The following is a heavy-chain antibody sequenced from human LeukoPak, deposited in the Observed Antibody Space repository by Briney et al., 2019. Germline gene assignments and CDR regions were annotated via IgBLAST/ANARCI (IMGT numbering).Heavy chain of an antibody. CDR1: VYTYTEYY. D-gene: IGHD4-11*01. CDR3: ARCRGYRNSGNLVDP. J-gene: IGHJ5*02. Sequence: ASVTVSFKASVYTYTEYYMHGVRQAPGQGLEWMGWINPNSGGTNYAQKFQGRVTMTRDTSISTAYMELSRLRSDDTAVYYCARCRGYRNSGNLVDPWGQGTLVTVSS. CDR2: INPNSGGT. V-gene: IGHV1-2*02.